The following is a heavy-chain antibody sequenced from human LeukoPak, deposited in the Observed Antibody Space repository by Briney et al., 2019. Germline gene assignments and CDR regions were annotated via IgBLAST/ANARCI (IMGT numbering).Heavy chain of an antibody. CDR3: AELGITMIGGV. V-gene: IGHV3-21*01. Sequence: GGSLRLSCAVSGFTFSSYSVNWVRQAPGKGLEWVSSISSSSSYIYYADSVKGRFTISRDNAKNSLYLQMNSLRAEDTAVYYCAELGITMIGGVWGKGTTVTISS. CDR1: GFTFSSYS. J-gene: IGHJ6*04. CDR2: ISSSSSYI. D-gene: IGHD3-10*02.